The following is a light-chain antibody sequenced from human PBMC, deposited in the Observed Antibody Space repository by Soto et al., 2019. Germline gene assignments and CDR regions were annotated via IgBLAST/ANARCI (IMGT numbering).Light chain of an antibody. CDR3: QQSYNALT. J-gene: IGKJ4*01. V-gene: IGKV1-39*01. CDR1: QDIRTY. Sequence: DIPMTQSPSSLSASVGDRVTITCRASQDIRTYLNWYQQKPGKAPKLLIYTASNLQSGVPSRFSGSGSGTDCTLTISSLQPEDFATYYCQQSYNALTFGGGTKVEIK. CDR2: TAS.